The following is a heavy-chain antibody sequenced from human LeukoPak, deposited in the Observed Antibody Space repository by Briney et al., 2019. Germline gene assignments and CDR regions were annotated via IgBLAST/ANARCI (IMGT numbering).Heavy chain of an antibody. CDR2: ISAYNGNT. V-gene: IGHV1-18*01. D-gene: IGHD1-26*01. CDR1: GYTFTSYG. J-gene: IGHJ4*02. Sequence: GASVKVSCKASGYTFTSYGISWVRQAPGQGLEWMGWISAYNGNTNYAQKLQGRVTMTTDTSTTTTYMELRSLRSDDTAVNYCARELEGADYFDYWGQGTLVTVSS. CDR3: ARELEGADYFDY.